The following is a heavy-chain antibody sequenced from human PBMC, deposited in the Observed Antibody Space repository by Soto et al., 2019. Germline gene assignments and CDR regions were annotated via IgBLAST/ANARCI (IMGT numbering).Heavy chain of an antibody. CDR3: ARRDCGSGTNCEFGAPACAY. D-gene: IGHD3-3*01. J-gene: IGHJ4*02. Sequence: EVQLLESGGGLVQPGGSLRLSCAASGFTFSNYDMTWVRQAPGKGLEWVSSVSSSGSSTYYADSVKGRFTISRDNPKNTLYLHMSSLSAADTAVYFCARRDCGSGTNCEFGAPACAYWGQGNLVTVTS. V-gene: IGHV3-23*01. CDR2: VSSSGSST. CDR1: GFTFSNYD.